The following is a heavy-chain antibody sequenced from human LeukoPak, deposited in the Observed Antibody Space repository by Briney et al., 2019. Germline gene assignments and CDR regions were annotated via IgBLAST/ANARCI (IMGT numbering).Heavy chain of an antibody. CDR3: ASHTVVTPRGFQWFDP. Sequence: PSETLSLTCAVYGGSFSGYYWSWIRQPPGKGLEWIGEINHSGSTNYNPSLKSRVTISVDTSKNQFSLKLSSVTAADTAVYYCASHTVVTPRGFQWFDPWGQGTLVTVSS. CDR1: GGSFSGYY. D-gene: IGHD4-23*01. CDR2: INHSGST. J-gene: IGHJ5*02. V-gene: IGHV4-34*01.